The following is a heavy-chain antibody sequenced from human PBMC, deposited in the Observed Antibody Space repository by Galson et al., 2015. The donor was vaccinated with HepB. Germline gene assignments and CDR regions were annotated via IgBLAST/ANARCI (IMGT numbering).Heavy chain of an antibody. J-gene: IGHJ4*02. CDR1: GFTFSSYS. V-gene: IGHV3-21*01. CDR2: ISSSSSYI. Sequence: SLRLSCAASGFTFSSYSMNWVRQAPGKGLEWVSSISSSSSYIYYADSVKGRFTISRDNAKNSLYLQMNSLRAEDTAVYYCATVWGGNSYGPFDYWGQGTLVTVSS. CDR3: ATVWGGNSYGPFDY. D-gene: IGHD5-12*01.